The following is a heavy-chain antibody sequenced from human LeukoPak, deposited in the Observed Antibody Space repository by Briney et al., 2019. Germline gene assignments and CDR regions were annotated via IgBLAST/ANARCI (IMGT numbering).Heavy chain of an antibody. D-gene: IGHD1-7*01. CDR1: GFTVSSNY. V-gene: IGHV3-53*01. CDR3: ARDPTTDAFDI. CDR2: IYSGGST. J-gene: IGHJ3*02. Sequence: GGSLRLSCAASGFTVSSNYMSWVRQAPGKGLEWVLVIYSGGSTYYADSVKGRFTISRDNSKNTLYLQMNSLRAEDTAVYYCARDPTTDAFDIWGQGTMVTVSS.